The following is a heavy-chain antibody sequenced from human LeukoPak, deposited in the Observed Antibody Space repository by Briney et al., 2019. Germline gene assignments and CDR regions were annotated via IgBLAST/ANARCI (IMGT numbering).Heavy chain of an antibody. D-gene: IGHD6-19*01. J-gene: IGHJ4*02. V-gene: IGHV4-34*01. CDR1: GGSFSGYY. CDR3: ASVGSGWSRDY. Sequence: PSETLSLTCAVYGGSFSGYYWSWIRQPPGKGLEWIGEINHSGSTNYNLSLKSRVTISVDTSKNQFSLKLSSVTAADTAVYYCASVGSGWSRDYWGQGTLVTVSS. CDR2: INHSGST.